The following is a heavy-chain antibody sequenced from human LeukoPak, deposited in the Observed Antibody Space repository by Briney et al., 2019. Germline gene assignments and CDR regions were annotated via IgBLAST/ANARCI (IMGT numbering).Heavy chain of an antibody. CDR3: ARDPGGQLFRSHYFDY. CDR1: GGSISSGGSY. D-gene: IGHD5-18*01. CDR2: IYYSGST. V-gene: IGHV4-31*03. Sequence: PSETLSLTCTVSGGSISSGGSYWSWIRQHPGKGLEWIGYIYYSGSTYYNPSLKSRVTISVDTSKNQFSLKLSSVTAADTAVYYCARDPGGQLFRSHYFDYWGQGTLVTVSS. J-gene: IGHJ4*02.